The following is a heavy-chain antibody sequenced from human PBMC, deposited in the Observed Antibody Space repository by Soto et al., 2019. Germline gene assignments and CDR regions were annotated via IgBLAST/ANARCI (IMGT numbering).Heavy chain of an antibody. Sequence: TLSLTCTVSGGSISSGDYYWSWIRQPPGKGLEWIGYIYYSGSTYYNPSLKSRVTISVDTSKNQFSLKLSSVTAADTAVYYCAASSDYVWGSYRSIDYWGQGTLVTVSS. CDR2: IYYSGST. CDR1: GGSISSGDYY. V-gene: IGHV4-30-4*01. CDR3: AASSDYVWGSYRSIDY. D-gene: IGHD3-16*02. J-gene: IGHJ4*02.